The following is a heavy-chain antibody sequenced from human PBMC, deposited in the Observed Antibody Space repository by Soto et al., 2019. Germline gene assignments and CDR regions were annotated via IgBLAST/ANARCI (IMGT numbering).Heavy chain of an antibody. CDR1: GGTFSSYA. J-gene: IGHJ6*02. CDR2: IIPIFGTA. D-gene: IGHD5-12*01. CDR3: CVGYSGYDRYGMDV. V-gene: IGHV1-69*13. Sequence: GASVKVSCKASGGTFSSYAISWVRQAPGQGLEWMGGIIPIFGTANYAQKFQGRVTITADESTSTAYMELSSLGSEDTAVYYCCVGYSGYDRYGMDVWGQGTTVTVSS.